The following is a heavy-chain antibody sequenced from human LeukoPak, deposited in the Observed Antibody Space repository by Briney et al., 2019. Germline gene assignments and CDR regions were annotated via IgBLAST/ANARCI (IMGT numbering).Heavy chain of an antibody. J-gene: IGHJ6*03. V-gene: IGHV3-7*01. CDR2: IKQDGSEK. D-gene: IGHD6-13*01. Sequence: GGSLRLSCAASGFTFSSYWMSWVRQAPGKGLEWVANIKQDGSEKYYVDSVKGRFTISRDNAKNSLYLQMNSLRAEDTAVYYCARGRGAAEYYYYYMDVWGKGTTVTVSS. CDR1: GFTFSSYW. CDR3: ARGRGAAEYYYYYMDV.